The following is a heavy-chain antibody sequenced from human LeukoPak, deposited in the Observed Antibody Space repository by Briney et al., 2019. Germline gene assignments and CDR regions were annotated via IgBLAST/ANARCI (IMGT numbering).Heavy chain of an antibody. CDR2: IYPGDSDT. V-gene: IGHV5-51*01. Sequence: GESPKISCKGSEHSFTSYWIGWVRQMPGKGLEWMGIIYPGDSDTRYSPSFQGQVTISADKSISTAYLQWSSLKASDTAMYYCARLLDYVGNPKSANWFDPWGQGTLATVSS. J-gene: IGHJ5*02. CDR3: ARLLDYVGNPKSANWFDP. D-gene: IGHD4-23*01. CDR1: EHSFTSYW.